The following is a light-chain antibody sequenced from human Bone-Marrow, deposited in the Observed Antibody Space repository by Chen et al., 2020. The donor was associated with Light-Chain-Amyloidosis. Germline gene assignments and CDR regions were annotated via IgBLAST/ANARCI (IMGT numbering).Light chain of an antibody. CDR2: NTD. CDR3: GLYLGSGVWV. V-gene: IGLV8-61*01. J-gene: IGLJ3*02. Sequence: TQPPSVSVSPGGTVTLTCGLSSGSVSTDYYPSWYQQTPGQAPRTLIYNTDTRSSGVPDRLSGSILGNKAALTISGAQADDESDYYCGLYLGSGVWVFGGGTKLTVL. CDR1: SGSVSTDYY.